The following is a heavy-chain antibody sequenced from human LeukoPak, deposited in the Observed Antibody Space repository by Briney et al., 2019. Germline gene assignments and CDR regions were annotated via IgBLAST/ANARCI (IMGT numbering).Heavy chain of an antibody. CDR2: IWYDGSNK. J-gene: IGHJ4*02. Sequence: GRSLRLSCAASGFTFGSYGMHWVRQAPGKGLEWMAVIWYDGSNKYYADSVKGRFTISRDNSKNTLYLQMNSLRAEDTAVYYCARGDYYDSSGYPTSLDYWGQGTLVTVSS. V-gene: IGHV3-33*01. CDR3: ARGDYYDSSGYPTSLDY. CDR1: GFTFGSYG. D-gene: IGHD3-22*01.